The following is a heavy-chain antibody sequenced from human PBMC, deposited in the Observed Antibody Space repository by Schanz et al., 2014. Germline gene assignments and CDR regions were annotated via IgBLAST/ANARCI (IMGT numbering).Heavy chain of an antibody. D-gene: IGHD3-22*01. V-gene: IGHV3-30*02. Sequence: QVQLVESGGGVVQPGGSLRLSCAASGFTFSFSGMQWVRQAPGKGLEWVAFIRSDGSNENYADSVRGRFTLSRDNSRDTMYLHMNSLRAEDTAVYYCAKVWGSDYFYPFDYWGQGTLVTVSS. J-gene: IGHJ4*02. CDR2: IRSDGSNE. CDR3: AKVWGSDYFYPFDY. CDR1: GFTFSFSG.